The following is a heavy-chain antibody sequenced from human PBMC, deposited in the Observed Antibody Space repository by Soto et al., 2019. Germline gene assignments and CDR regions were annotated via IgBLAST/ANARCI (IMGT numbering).Heavy chain of an antibody. CDR3: ARDSGPYSSSSIDY. CDR1: GGSISSGGYY. Sequence: PSETLSLTCTVSGGSISSGGYYWSWIRQHPGKGLEWIGYIYYSGSTYYNPSLKSRVTISVDTSKNQLSLKLSSVTAADTAVYYCARDSGPYSSSSIDYWGQGTLVTVSS. J-gene: IGHJ4*02. D-gene: IGHD6-6*01. CDR2: IYYSGST. V-gene: IGHV4-31*03.